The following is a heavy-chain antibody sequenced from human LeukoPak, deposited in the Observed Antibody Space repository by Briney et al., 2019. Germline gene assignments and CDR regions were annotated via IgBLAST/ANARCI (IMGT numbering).Heavy chain of an antibody. CDR3: ARDVVVPAAMYVSLWFRFPYYYYGMDV. Sequence: ASVKVSCKASGGTFSSYAISWVRQAPGQGLEWMGRIIPILGIANYAQKFQGRVTITADKSTSTAYMELSSLRSEDTAVYYCARDVVVPAAMYVSLWFRFPYYYYGMDVWGQGTTVTVSS. V-gene: IGHV1-69*04. CDR2: IIPILGIA. J-gene: IGHJ6*02. D-gene: IGHD2-2*01. CDR1: GGTFSSYA.